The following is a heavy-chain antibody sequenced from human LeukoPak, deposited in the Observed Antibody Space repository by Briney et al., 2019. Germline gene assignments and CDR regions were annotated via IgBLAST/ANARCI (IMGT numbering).Heavy chain of an antibody. D-gene: IGHD2-15*01. CDR1: GYSISSGFY. V-gene: IGHV4-38-2*01. CDR2: IYRSGTT. J-gene: IGHJ4*02. Sequence: ASETLSLTCAVSGYSISSGFYWGWIRQPPGKGLEWIGSIYRSGTTYYNPSLKSRVTISVDTSKNQFSLRLRSVTAADTAVYYCARGRVAYSAYYFDYWGRGTLVTVSS. CDR3: ARGRVAYSAYYFDY.